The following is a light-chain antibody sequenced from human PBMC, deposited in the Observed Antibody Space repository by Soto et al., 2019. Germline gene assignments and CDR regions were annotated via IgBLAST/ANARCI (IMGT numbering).Light chain of an antibody. V-gene: IGKV3-11*01. J-gene: IGKJ5*01. Sequence: EIVLTQSPATLSVSPGERATLSCRASLSVTSNLAWYQQKPGQAPRLLIYGAFNRATGIAARFSGSGSGTDFTPTISSLEPEDSAVYYCQQRNVWPPVTFGQGTRLEIK. CDR3: QQRNVWPPVT. CDR2: GAF. CDR1: LSVTSN.